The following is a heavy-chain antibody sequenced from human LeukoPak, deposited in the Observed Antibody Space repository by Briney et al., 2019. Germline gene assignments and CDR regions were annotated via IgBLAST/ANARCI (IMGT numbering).Heavy chain of an antibody. CDR1: GGSISSGGYY. V-gene: IGHV4-31*03. Sequence: SETLSLTCTVSGGSISSGGYYWSWIRQHPGKGLEWIGYIYYSGSTYYNPSLKSRVTISVDTSKSQFSLKLSSVTAADTAVYYCARDARAPEYYYDSSGHYAFDIWGQGTMVTVSS. D-gene: IGHD3-22*01. CDR2: IYYSGST. J-gene: IGHJ3*02. CDR3: ARDARAPEYYYDSSGHYAFDI.